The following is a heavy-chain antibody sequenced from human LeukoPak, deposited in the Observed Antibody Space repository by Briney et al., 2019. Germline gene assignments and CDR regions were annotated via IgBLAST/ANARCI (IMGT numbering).Heavy chain of an antibody. Sequence: GGSLRLSCAASGFSFSDDWMCWVRQAPGKGLQWVANINQDGSKKYYADSLKGRFTISRDNAKNSLYLQMSSLRAEDTAVYYCARDHTYRADYWGQGTLVAVSS. V-gene: IGHV3-7*01. D-gene: IGHD2-2*02. CDR1: GFSFSDDW. CDR2: INQDGSKK. J-gene: IGHJ4*02. CDR3: ARDHTYRADY.